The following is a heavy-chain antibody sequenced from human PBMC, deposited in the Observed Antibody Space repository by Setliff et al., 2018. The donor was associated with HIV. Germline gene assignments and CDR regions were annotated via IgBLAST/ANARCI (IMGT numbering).Heavy chain of an antibody. Sequence: PSETLSLTCTVSGDSIISGDYYWSWIRQSPGKGLEWIGHIHYKGNIDYNASLKSRLAISSDTSKNQFSLNLSSVIAADTAIYFCARFTVVVFGAGEPSWFGHWGQGTLVTVSS. J-gene: IGHJ5*02. CDR1: GDSIISGDYY. CDR2: IHYKGNI. D-gene: IGHD2-15*01. CDR3: ARFTVVVFGAGEPSWFGH. V-gene: IGHV4-30-4*08.